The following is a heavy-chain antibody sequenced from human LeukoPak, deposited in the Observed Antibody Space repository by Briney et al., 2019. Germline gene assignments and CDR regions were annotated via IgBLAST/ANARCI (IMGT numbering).Heavy chain of an antibody. J-gene: IGHJ4*02. CDR3: ASGGVAYCGGDCYLRY. Sequence: PSETLSLTCTVSGDSISSGNYYWSWVRQPAGKGLEWIGRIWADGAPTYRPSLKSRVTISVDTSKNQFSLKLSSVTAADTAVYYCASGGVAYCGGDCYLRYWGQGTLVTVSS. CDR2: IWADGAP. D-gene: IGHD2-21*02. CDR1: GDSISSGNYY. V-gene: IGHV4-61*02.